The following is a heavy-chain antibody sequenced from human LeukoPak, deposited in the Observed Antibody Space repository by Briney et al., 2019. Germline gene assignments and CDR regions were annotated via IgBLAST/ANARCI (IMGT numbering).Heavy chain of an antibody. CDR2: INPNSGGA. CDR3: ARSYDILTNLDY. CDR1: GYTFTSYD. Sequence: ASVKVSCKASGYTFTSYDINWVRQATGQGLEWMGWINPNSGGANYAQKFQGRVTMTRDTSISTAYMELSRLRSDDTAVYYCARSYDILTNLDYWGQGTLVTVSS. V-gene: IGHV1-2*02. D-gene: IGHD3-9*01. J-gene: IGHJ4*02.